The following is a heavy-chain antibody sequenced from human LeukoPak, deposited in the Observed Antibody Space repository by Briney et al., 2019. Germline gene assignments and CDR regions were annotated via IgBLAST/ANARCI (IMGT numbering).Heavy chain of an antibody. V-gene: IGHV5-51*01. CDR3: ARHQIDSSGSICFFDY. Sequence: PGESLKISCKGSGYSFTSYWIGWVRQMPGKGLEWMGIIYPGDSDTRYSPSFQGQVTISADKSISTAYLQWSSLKASDTAMYYCARHQIDSSGSICFFDYWGQGTLVTVSS. CDR2: IYPGDSDT. CDR1: GYSFTSYW. D-gene: IGHD3-22*01. J-gene: IGHJ4*02.